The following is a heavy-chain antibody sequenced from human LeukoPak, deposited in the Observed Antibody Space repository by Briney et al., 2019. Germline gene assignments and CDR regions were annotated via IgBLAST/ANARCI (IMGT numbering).Heavy chain of an antibody. Sequence: ASVKVSCKASGYTFTGYYTHWVRQAPGQGLEWMGWINPDSGGTNYAQKFQGRVTMTRDMSTSTVYMELSSLRSEDTAVYYCARDPYYYYMDVWGKGTTVTVSS. J-gene: IGHJ6*03. CDR1: GYTFTGYY. CDR2: INPDSGGT. CDR3: ARDPYYYYMDV. V-gene: IGHV1-2*02.